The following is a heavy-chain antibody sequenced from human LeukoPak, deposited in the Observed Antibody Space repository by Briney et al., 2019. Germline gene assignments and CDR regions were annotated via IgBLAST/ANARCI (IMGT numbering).Heavy chain of an antibody. CDR1: GFTLSSYE. Sequence: GGSLRLSCAASGFTLSSYEMNWVSQAPGKGLEWVSYISSSGSTIYYADSVKGRFTISRDNAKNSLYLQMNSLRAEDTAVYYCARYPDQTIPYYYYYGMDVWGQGTTVTVSS. J-gene: IGHJ6*02. CDR2: ISSSGSTI. V-gene: IGHV3-48*03. D-gene: IGHD2-2*01. CDR3: ARYPDQTIPYYYYYGMDV.